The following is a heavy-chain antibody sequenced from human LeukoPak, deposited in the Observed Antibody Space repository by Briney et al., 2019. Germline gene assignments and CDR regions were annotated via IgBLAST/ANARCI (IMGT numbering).Heavy chain of an antibody. V-gene: IGHV4-34*01. CDR1: GGSFSGYY. CDR2: INHSGST. CDR3: AREESWNDDGRSLIDY. Sequence: SETLSLTCAVYGGSFSGYYWSWLRQPPGKGLEWIGEINHSGSTNYNPSLKSRVTISVDTSKNQFSLKLSSVTAADTAVYYCAREESWNDDGRSLIDYWGQGTLVTVSS. J-gene: IGHJ4*02. D-gene: IGHD1-1*01.